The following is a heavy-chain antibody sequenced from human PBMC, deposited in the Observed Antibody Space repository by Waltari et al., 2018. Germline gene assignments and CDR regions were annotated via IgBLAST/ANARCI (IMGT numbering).Heavy chain of an antibody. CDR2: IYSGGNT. Sequence: TVRTNFISWVRQAPGKGLEWVSIIYSGGNTYYAGSVKGRFTISRDNYKNMVYLEMNSLRAEDTAVYYCAKQSPSYTRGWYPLESWGPGTLVTVSP. J-gene: IGHJ4*02. CDR3: AKQSPSYTRGWYPLES. CDR1: TVRTNF. D-gene: IGHD6-19*01. V-gene: IGHV3-53*01.